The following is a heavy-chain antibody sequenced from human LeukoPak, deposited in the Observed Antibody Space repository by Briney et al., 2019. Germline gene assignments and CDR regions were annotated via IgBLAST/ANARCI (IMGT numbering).Heavy chain of an antibody. CDR3: ARELVGWGVAGLSVGYYFDY. J-gene: IGHJ4*02. D-gene: IGHD6-19*01. CDR1: GYSISSGYY. CDR2: IYHSGST. Sequence: SETLSLTCVVSGYSISSGYYWGWIRQPPGKGLEWIGSIYHSGSTYYNPSLKSRVTISVDTSKNQFSLKLSSVTAADTAVYYCARELVGWGVAGLSVGYYFDYWGQGTLVTVSS. V-gene: IGHV4-38-2*02.